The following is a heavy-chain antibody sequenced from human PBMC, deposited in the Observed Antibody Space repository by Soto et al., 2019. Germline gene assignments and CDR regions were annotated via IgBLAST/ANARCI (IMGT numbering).Heavy chain of an antibody. CDR1: GGSFSGYY. D-gene: IGHD3-10*01. J-gene: IGHJ4*02. CDR2: INHSGST. Sequence: PSETLSLTCAVYGGSFSGYYWSWIRQPPGKGLEWIGEINHSGSTNYNPSLKSRVTISVDTSKNQFSLKLSSVTAADTAVYYCARDPRGAYGSGSFFDYWGQGTLVTVSS. CDR3: ARDPRGAYGSGSFFDY. V-gene: IGHV4-34*01.